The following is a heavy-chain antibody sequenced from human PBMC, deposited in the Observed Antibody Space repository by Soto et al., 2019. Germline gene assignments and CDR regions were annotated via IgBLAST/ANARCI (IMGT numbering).Heavy chain of an antibody. Sequence: PGGSLRLSCAASGFTFSSYEMNWARQAPGKGLVWVSYISSSGSTIYYADSVKGRFTISRDNAKNSLYLQMNSLRAEDTAVYYCARWSGYCSSTSCYTEYFDYWGQGTLVTVSS. V-gene: IGHV3-48*03. D-gene: IGHD2-2*02. CDR2: ISSSGSTI. J-gene: IGHJ4*02. CDR1: GFTFSSYE. CDR3: ARWSGYCSSTSCYTEYFDY.